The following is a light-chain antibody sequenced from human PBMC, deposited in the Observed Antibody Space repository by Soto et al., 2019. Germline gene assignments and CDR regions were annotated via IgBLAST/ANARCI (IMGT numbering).Light chain of an antibody. V-gene: IGKV4-1*01. CDR1: QSVLSSSNNKNY. CDR3: QHYYSSPLT. Sequence: DIVMTQSPDSLSVSLGERATINCKSSQSVLSSSNNKNYLAWYQQKPGQPPKVVISWASTRGSGVPDRFSGSESGTDFTLTISSLQAEDVAVYYCQHYYSSPLTFGGGTKVEIK. CDR2: WAS. J-gene: IGKJ4*01.